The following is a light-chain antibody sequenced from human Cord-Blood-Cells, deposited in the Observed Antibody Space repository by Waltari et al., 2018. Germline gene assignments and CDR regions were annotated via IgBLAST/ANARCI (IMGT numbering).Light chain of an antibody. CDR1: RSDVGGYNY. J-gene: IGLJ2*01. Sequence: QSALTQPASVSGSPGQSITISCTGTRSDVGGYNYVSWYQQHPGKAPLLLIYDVSTRPSGVSNRVSGSRSGNAASLTISGLQAEDEADYYFSSYTSSSTVVFGGGTKLTVL. CDR3: SSYTSSSTVV. CDR2: DVS. V-gene: IGLV2-14*01.